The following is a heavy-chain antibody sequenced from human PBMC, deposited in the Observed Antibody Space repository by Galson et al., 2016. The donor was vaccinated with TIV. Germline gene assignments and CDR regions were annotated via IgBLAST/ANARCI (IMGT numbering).Heavy chain of an antibody. CDR2: TYYRSTWYN. D-gene: IGHD3-3*01. J-gene: IGHJ4*02. CDR1: GDSVSSTSAA. CDR3: ARGVPSVFGVIMTLDY. V-gene: IGHV6-1*01. Sequence: CAISGDSVSSTSAAWNWIRQSPSRGLEWLGRTYYRSTWYNDYAASLKRRITINPDTSKNQFSLQLTSVTPEDAAVYYCARGVPSVFGVIMTLDYWGQGTLVTVSS.